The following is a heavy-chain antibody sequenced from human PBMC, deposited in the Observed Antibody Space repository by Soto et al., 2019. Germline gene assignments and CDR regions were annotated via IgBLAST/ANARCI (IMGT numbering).Heavy chain of an antibody. Sequence: EVQLVESGGGLVKPGGSLRLSCAASGFTFSGYTMNWVRQAPGKGLEWVSSISSSFNYIYYADSVKGRFTISRDNAKDSLYLQMNSLRAEDTAVYYCARDPGPPDYHDSSAYQVDYWGQGTLVTVAS. V-gene: IGHV3-21*01. CDR3: ARDPGPPDYHDSSAYQVDY. CDR2: ISSSFNYI. J-gene: IGHJ4*02. CDR1: GFTFSGYT. D-gene: IGHD3-22*01.